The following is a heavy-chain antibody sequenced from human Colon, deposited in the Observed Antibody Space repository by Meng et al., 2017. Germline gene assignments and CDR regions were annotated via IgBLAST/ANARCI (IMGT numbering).Heavy chain of an antibody. Sequence: VKVSCKASGYNFNSYATHWVRQAPGQRLEWMGWINPGNGDTKYSQKFQGRVTITRDTSATTAYLELSSLRSEDTAVYYCAKVYYYISGRYYYDHWGQGTLVTVSS. CDR1: GYNFNSYA. J-gene: IGHJ5*02. CDR2: INPGNGDT. CDR3: AKVYYYISGRYYYDH. V-gene: IGHV1-3*01. D-gene: IGHD3-10*01.